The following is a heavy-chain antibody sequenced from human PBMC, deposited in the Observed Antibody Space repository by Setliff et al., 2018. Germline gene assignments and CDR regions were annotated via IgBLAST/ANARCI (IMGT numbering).Heavy chain of an antibody. CDR2: INTNTGNP. V-gene: IGHV7-4-1*02. Sequence: ASVKVSCKASGYTFTNYAMSWMRQAPGQGLEWMGWINTNTGNPSYAQGFTGRFVFSLDTSVSTSYLQISSLKSEDSAVYYCARASRFGTIRYRGDYYMDVWGKGTTVTVSS. J-gene: IGHJ6*03. CDR1: GYTFTNYA. D-gene: IGHD5-12*01. CDR3: ARASRFGTIRYRGDYYMDV.